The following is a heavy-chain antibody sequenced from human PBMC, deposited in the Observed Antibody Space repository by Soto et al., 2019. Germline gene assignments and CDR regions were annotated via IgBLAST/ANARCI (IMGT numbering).Heavy chain of an antibody. V-gene: IGHV3-30-3*01. CDR3: ASDWYGSPVGDAFDI. D-gene: IGHD3-10*01. CDR1: GFTFSSYA. Sequence: QVQLVESGGGVVQPGRSLRLSCAASGFTFSSYAMHWVRQAPGKGLEWVAVISYDGSNKYYADSVKGRFTISRDNSKNPLYLQMNSLRAEDTAVYYCASDWYGSPVGDAFDIWGQGTMVTVSS. J-gene: IGHJ3*02. CDR2: ISYDGSNK.